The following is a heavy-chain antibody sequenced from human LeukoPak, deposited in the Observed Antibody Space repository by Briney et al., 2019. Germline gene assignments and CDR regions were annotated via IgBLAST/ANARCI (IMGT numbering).Heavy chain of an antibody. CDR1: GGSISSYY. J-gene: IGHJ6*03. D-gene: IGHD4-23*01. V-gene: IGHV4-59*12. CDR2: IYYSGST. Sequence: SETLSLTCTVSGGSISSYYWSWIRQPPGKGLEWIGYIYYSGSTNYNPSLKSRVTISVDTSKNQFSLKLSSMTAADTAVYYCARDDYGGNHYYYYMDVWGKGTTVTISS. CDR3: ARDDYGGNHYYYYMDV.